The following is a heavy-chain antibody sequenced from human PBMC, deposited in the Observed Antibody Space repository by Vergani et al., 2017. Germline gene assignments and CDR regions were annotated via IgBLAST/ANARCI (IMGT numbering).Heavy chain of an antibody. CDR1: GFTFSSYS. J-gene: IGHJ4*02. Sequence: EVQLVESGGGLVKPGGSLRLSCAASGFTFSSYSMNWVRQAPGKGLEWVSSISSSSSYIYYADSVKGRFTISRDNAKNSMYLQRNSLRAEDTAVYYCARGRYDSSGVYYFDYWGQGTLVTVSS. V-gene: IGHV3-21*01. CDR2: ISSSSSYI. D-gene: IGHD3-22*01. CDR3: ARGRYDSSGVYYFDY.